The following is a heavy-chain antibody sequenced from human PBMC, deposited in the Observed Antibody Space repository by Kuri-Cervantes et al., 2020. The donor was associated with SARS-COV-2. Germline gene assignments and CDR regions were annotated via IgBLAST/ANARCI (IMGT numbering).Heavy chain of an antibody. CDR3: AKDPRVIIAAAGDGY. V-gene: IGHV3-48*03. D-gene: IGHD6-13*01. J-gene: IGHJ4*02. CDR1: GFTFSSYE. Sequence: GESLKISCAASGFTFSSYEMNWVRQAPGKGLEWVSYISSSGSTTYYADSVKGRFTISRDNSKNTLYLQMNSLRAEDTAVYYCAKDPRVIIAAAGDGYWGQGTLVTVSS. CDR2: ISSSGSTT.